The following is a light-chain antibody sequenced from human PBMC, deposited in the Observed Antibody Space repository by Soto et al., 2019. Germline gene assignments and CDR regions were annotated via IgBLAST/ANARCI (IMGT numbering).Light chain of an antibody. V-gene: IGKV3-20*01. J-gene: IGKJ1*01. Sequence: EIGLTQSPGTVSLSPGERATLSCRASQSVSNNYLAWYQQKPGQAPRLLIYGASNRATGIPDRFSGSGSGTDFTLTISRLEPEDFAVYYCQQYGSSGTFGQGTKVDVK. CDR1: QSVSNNY. CDR3: QQYGSSGT. CDR2: GAS.